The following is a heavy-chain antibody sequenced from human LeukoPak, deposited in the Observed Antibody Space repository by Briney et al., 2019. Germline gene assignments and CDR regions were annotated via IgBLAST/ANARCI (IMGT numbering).Heavy chain of an antibody. J-gene: IGHJ4*02. V-gene: IGHV4-34*01. D-gene: IGHD3-3*01. CDR2: INHGGST. Sequence: SETLSLTCAVYGGSFSGYYWSWIRQPPGKGLEWIGEINHGGSTNYNPSLKSRVTISVDTSKNQFSLKLSSVTAADTAVYYCARGRKYYDFWSGYPHFDYWGQGTLVTVSS. CDR3: ARGRKYYDFWSGYPHFDY. CDR1: GGSFSGYY.